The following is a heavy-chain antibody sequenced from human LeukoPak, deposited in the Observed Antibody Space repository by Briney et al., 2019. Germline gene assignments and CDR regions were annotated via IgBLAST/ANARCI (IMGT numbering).Heavy chain of an antibody. CDR3: AREGPDSSGYRLFDY. V-gene: IGHV4-39*07. CDR1: GGSISSSSYY. D-gene: IGHD3-22*01. J-gene: IGHJ4*02. Sequence: SETLSLTCTVSGGSISSSSYYWGWIRQPPGKGLEWIGSIYYSGSTYYNPSLKSRVTISVDTSKNQFSLKLSSVTAADTAVYYCAREGPDSSGYRLFDYWGQGTLVTVSS. CDR2: IYYSGST.